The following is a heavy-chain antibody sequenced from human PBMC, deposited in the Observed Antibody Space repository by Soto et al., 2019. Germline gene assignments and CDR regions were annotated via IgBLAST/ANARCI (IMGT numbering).Heavy chain of an antibody. CDR2: ISTYNGNT. CDR3: ASLAGQNHAYGGPFDF. Sequence: QVQLVQSGGDVKKPGASVKVSCKASGYTFTTYGISWVRQAPGQVLEWMGWISTYNGNTNYAQKLQGRVTMTTDTSTSTVYMELRSLRSDDTAVYYGASLAGQNHAYGGPFDFWGQGTLLTVSS. J-gene: IGHJ4*02. D-gene: IGHD4-17*01. V-gene: IGHV1-18*04. CDR1: GYTFTTYG.